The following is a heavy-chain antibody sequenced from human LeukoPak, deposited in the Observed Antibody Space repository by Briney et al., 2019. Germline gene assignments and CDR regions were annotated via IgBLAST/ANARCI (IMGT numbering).Heavy chain of an antibody. V-gene: IGHV3-7*03. D-gene: IGHD3-16*01. J-gene: IGHJ6*02. CDR3: ARGGGLDV. CDR1: GFTVSSTY. CDR2: INHNGNVN. Sequence: GGSLRLSCAASGFTVSSTYMTWARQAPGKGLEWVASINHNGNVNYYVDSVKGRFTISRDNAKNSLYLQMSNLRAEDTAVYFCARGGGLDVWGQGATVTVSS.